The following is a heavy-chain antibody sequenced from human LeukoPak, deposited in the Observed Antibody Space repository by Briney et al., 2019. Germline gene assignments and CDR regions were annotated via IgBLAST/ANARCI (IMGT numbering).Heavy chain of an antibody. CDR1: GYSFTNFD. Sequence: ASVKVSCKASGYSFTNFDINWVRQATGQGLEWMGWMNPNSGNKGYAQKFQGRVTMTMNTSISTAYMELSSLRSEDRAVYYCARGPQWRGDYYYMDVWGRGTTVTASS. V-gene: IGHV1-8*01. D-gene: IGHD6-19*01. J-gene: IGHJ6*03. CDR2: MNPNSGNK. CDR3: ARGPQWRGDYYYMDV.